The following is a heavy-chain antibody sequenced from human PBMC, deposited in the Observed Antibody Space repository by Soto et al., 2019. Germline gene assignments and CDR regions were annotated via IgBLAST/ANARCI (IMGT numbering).Heavy chain of an antibody. D-gene: IGHD1-7*01. V-gene: IGHV2-5*02. J-gene: IGHJ4*02. Sequence: SGPTLVNPTQTLTLTCTFSGFSLRTSGGGVGWVRQPPGKALEWLVFIYWDDDKRYSPSLRSRLTITKDTSKNQVVLTMTNVDPVDTATYFCAHRRIGVSQWNYGDFDYWGQGTLVTVSS. CDR2: IYWDDDK. CDR1: GFSLRTSGGG. CDR3: AHRRIGVSQWNYGDFDY.